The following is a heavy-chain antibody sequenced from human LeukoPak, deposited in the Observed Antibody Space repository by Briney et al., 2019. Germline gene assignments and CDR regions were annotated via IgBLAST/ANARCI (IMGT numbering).Heavy chain of an antibody. D-gene: IGHD3-3*01. J-gene: IGHJ4*02. V-gene: IGHV3-30-3*01. Sequence: PGGSLRLSCAASGFTFSSYAMHWVRQAPGKGLEWVAVISYDGSNKYYADSVKGRFTISRDNSKNTLYLQMNSLRAEDTAVYYCAKDRRPRITIFGVVITPDRYWGQGTLVTVSS. CDR1: GFTFSSYA. CDR2: ISYDGSNK. CDR3: AKDRRPRITIFGVVITPDRY.